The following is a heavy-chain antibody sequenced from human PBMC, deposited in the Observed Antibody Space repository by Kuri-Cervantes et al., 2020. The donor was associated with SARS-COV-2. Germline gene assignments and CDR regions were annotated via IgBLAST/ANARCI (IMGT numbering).Heavy chain of an antibody. CDR3: AREQPSSTYYYDSSGSHHPLAFDI. CDR2: INPNSGGT. J-gene: IGHJ3*02. Sequence: ASVKVSCKASGGTFSSYTISWVRQAPGQGLEWVGWINPNSGGTNYAQKFQGRVTMTRDTSISTAYMELSRLRSDDTAVYYCAREQPSSTYYYDSSGSHHPLAFDIWGQGTMVTVSS. V-gene: IGHV1-2*02. CDR1: GGTFSSYT. D-gene: IGHD3-22*01.